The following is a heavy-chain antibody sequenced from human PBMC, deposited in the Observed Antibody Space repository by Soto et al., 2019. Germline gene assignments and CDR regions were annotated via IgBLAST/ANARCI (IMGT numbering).Heavy chain of an antibody. CDR1: GYTFTSYA. Sequence: ASVKVSCKASGYTFTSYAMNWVRQAPGQGLEWMGWINTNTGNPTYAQGFTGRFVFSLDTSVSTAYLQICSLKAEDTAVYYCARDSERYFDWLPIVDYYYYYGMDVWGQGTTVTVSS. CDR3: ARDSERYFDWLPIVDYYYYYGMDV. J-gene: IGHJ6*02. V-gene: IGHV7-4-1*01. CDR2: INTNTGNP. D-gene: IGHD3-9*01.